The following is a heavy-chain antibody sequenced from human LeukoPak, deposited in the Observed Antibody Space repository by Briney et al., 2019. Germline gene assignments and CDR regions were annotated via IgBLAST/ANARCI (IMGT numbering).Heavy chain of an antibody. Sequence: GGSLRLSCAASGFTFSNYWMSWVRQAPGKGLEWVANIKQDGSEKYYVDSVKGRFTISRDNSKNTLYLQMNSLRAEDTAVYYCARGGNAATYWGQGTLVTVSS. J-gene: IGHJ4*02. D-gene: IGHD3-10*01. V-gene: IGHV3-7*01. CDR2: IKQDGSEK. CDR3: ARGGNAATY. CDR1: GFTFSNYW.